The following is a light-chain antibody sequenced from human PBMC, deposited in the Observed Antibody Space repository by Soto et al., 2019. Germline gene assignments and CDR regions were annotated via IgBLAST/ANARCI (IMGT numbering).Light chain of an antibody. CDR3: SSYTSSSPWV. CDR2: EVS. J-gene: IGLJ3*02. Sequence: QSALTQPASVSGSPGQSITISCTGTSSDVGGYNYVSWYQQHPGKAPKLMIYEVSNRPSGVSNRFSGSKSGNTASLTISGLQAEDEADYCCSSYTSSSPWVFGAGTKLTVL. CDR1: SSDVGGYNY. V-gene: IGLV2-14*01.